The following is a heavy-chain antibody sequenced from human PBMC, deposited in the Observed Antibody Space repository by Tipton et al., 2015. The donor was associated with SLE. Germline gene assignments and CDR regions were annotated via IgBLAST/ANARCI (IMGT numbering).Heavy chain of an antibody. J-gene: IGHJ4*02. D-gene: IGHD3-3*01. V-gene: IGHV4-30-4*01. CDR2: IYYSGST. CDR3: ARGFVQGFLKSPPDY. Sequence: TLSLTCTVSGGSISSGDYYWTWIRQPPGKGLEWIGYIYYSGSTYYNPSLKSRVTISVDTSKNQFSLKLSSVTAADTAVYYCARGFVQGFLKSPPDYWGQGTLVTVSS. CDR1: GGSISSGDYY.